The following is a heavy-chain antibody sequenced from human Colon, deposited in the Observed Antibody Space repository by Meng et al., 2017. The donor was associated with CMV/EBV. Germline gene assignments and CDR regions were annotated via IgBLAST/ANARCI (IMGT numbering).Heavy chain of an antibody. CDR2: ISGSGGST. CDR3: AKDQAGYYDSSGRDY. Sequence: GESLKISCAASGFTFSSYAMSWVCQAPGKGLEWVSAISGSGGSTYYADSVKGRFTISRDNSKNTLYLQMNSLRAEDTAVYYCAKDQAGYYDSSGRDYWGQGTLVTVSS. D-gene: IGHD3-22*01. V-gene: IGHV3-23*01. CDR1: GFTFSSYA. J-gene: IGHJ4*02.